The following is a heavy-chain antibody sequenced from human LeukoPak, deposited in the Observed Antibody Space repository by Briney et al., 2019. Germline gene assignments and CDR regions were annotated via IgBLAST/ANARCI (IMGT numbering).Heavy chain of an antibody. J-gene: IGHJ6*03. CDR3: ARVASGYYLIPTTDGLGTGYYYYYYMDV. CDR2: IYYSGST. V-gene: IGHV4-59*01. Sequence: SETLSLTCTVSGGSISSYYWSWIRQPPGKGLEWIGYIYYSGSTNYNPSLKSRVTISGDTSKNQFPLKLSSVTAADTAVYYCARVASGYYLIPTTDGLGTGYYYYYYMDVWGKGTTVTISS. CDR1: GGSISSYY. D-gene: IGHD3-22*01.